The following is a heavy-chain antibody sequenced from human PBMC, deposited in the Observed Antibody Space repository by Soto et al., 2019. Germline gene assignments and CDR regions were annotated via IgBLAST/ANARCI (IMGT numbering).Heavy chain of an antibody. Sequence: ASVKVSCKASGYTFTSYGISWVRQAPGQGLEWMGWISAYNGNTNYAQKLQGRVTMTTDTSTSTAYMELRSLRSDDTAVYYCARDRSDMVLRFLEWRGDWFDPWGQGTLVTVSS. CDR1: GYTFTSYG. J-gene: IGHJ5*02. CDR2: ISAYNGNT. V-gene: IGHV1-18*01. CDR3: ARDRSDMVLRFLEWRGDWFDP. D-gene: IGHD3-3*01.